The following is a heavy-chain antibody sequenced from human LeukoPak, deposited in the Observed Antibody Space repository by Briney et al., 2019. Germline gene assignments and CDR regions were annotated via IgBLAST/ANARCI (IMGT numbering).Heavy chain of an antibody. J-gene: IGHJ4*02. V-gene: IGHV4-59*08. CDR3: ARWGGRGIAAAY. D-gene: IGHD6-13*01. Sequence: IGYIYYSGSTNYNPSLKSRVTISVDTSKNQFSLKLSSVTAADTAVYYCARWGGRGIAAAYWGQGTLVTVSS. CDR2: IYYSGST.